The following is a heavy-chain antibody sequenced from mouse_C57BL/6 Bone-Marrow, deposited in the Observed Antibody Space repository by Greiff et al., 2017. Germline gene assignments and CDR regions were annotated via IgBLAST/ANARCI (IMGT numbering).Heavy chain of an antibody. V-gene: IGHV1-81*01. CDR3: SRWYGNYSYYFDY. J-gene: IGHJ2*01. CDR1: GYTFTSYG. CDR2: IYPRSGNT. Sequence: QVQLKESGAELARPGASVKLSCTASGYTFTSYGISWVKQRTGQGLEWIGEIYPRSGNTYYNEKFKGKATLTADKSSSTAYMELRSLTSEDSAVYFCSRWYGNYSYYFDYWGQGTTLTVSS. D-gene: IGHD2-10*02.